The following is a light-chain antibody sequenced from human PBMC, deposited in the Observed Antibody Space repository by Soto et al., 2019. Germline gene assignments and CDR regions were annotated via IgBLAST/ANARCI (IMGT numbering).Light chain of an antibody. CDR2: EVN. J-gene: IGLJ2*01. V-gene: IGLV2-8*01. CDR1: STDVGEYNY. CDR3: SSFVGAPVI. Sequence: QSFLTQPPSASVSPGQSVTIPCAGTSTDVGEYNYVSWYQQHPGKVPKLIIFEVNKRPSGVPDRFSGSKSGDTASLTVSGLQAEDEADYYCSSFVGAPVIFGGGTQLTVL.